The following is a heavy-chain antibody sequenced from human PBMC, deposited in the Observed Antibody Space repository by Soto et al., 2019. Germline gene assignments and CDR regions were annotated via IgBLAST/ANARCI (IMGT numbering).Heavy chain of an antibody. CDR1: GFTFGSYA. CDR2: INQSGDKT. Sequence: EVQLLESGGGLVQPGGSLRLSCAASGFTFGSYAMNWVRQAPGKGLEWVSGINQSGDKTYYTDFADSVKGRFTISRDNSKNTLYLQMNSLRADDTALYYCARDRTGAYFDYWGQGTLVTVSS. V-gene: IGHV3-23*01. D-gene: IGHD7-27*01. CDR3: ARDRTGAYFDY. J-gene: IGHJ4*02.